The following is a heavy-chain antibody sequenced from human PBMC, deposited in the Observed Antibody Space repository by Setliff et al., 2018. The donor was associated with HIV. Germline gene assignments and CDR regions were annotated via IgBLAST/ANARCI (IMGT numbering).Heavy chain of an antibody. CDR2: IYTSGST. V-gene: IGHV4-61*02. D-gene: IGHD3-22*01. J-gene: IGHJ6*03. CDR1: GGSISSGSYY. CDR3: ARETYYYDNPQYYYYYMDV. Sequence: SETLSLTCTVSGGSISSGSYYWSWIRQPAGKGLEWIGRIYTSGSTNYNPSLKSPVTISVDTSKNQFSLKLRSVTAADTAVYYCARETYYYDNPQYYYYYMDVWGKGTTVTVSS.